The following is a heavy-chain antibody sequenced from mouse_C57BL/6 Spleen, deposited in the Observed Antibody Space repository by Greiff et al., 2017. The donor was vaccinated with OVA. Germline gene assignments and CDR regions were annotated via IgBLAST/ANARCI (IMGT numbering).Heavy chain of an antibody. Sequence: VQLQQPGTELVKPGASVKLSCKASGYTFTDYEMHWVKQTPVHGLEWIGAIDPETGGTAYNQKFKGKAILTADKSSSTAYMELRSLTSEDSAVYYCTRSYDYDKYYFDYWGQGTTLTVSS. V-gene: IGHV1-15*01. J-gene: IGHJ2*01. D-gene: IGHD2-4*01. CDR2: IDPETGGT. CDR1: GYTFTDYE. CDR3: TRSYDYDKYYFDY.